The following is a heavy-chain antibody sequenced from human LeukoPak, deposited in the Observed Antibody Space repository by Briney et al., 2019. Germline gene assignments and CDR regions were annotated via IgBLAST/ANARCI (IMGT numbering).Heavy chain of an antibody. CDR2: INPRGGST. Sequence: GASVKVSCKASGYSFTNYAMNWVRQAPGQGLEWMGWINPRGGSTSYTQKFQGRVTMTRDTSTSTVYMELSSLRSEDTAVYYCARVKSYYYDTSDKDAFDIWGQGTMVTVSS. V-gene: IGHV1-46*01. D-gene: IGHD3-22*01. CDR1: GYSFTNYA. J-gene: IGHJ3*02. CDR3: ARVKSYYYDTSDKDAFDI.